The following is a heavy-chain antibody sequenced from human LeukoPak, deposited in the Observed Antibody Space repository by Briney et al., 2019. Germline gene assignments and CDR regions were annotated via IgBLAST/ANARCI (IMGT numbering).Heavy chain of an antibody. V-gene: IGHV3-23*01. CDR2: ITASGGNT. D-gene: IGHD5-18*01. CDR1: GFTFSSYA. CDR3: AKGNGYSYGRYYFDY. J-gene: IGHJ4*02. Sequence: GGSLRLSCAASGFTFSSYAMGWVRQAPGKGLEWVSAITASGGNTYYADSVKSRFTISRDNSKNTLYLQVNSLRAEDTAVYYCAKGNGYSYGRYYFDYWGQGTLVTVSS.